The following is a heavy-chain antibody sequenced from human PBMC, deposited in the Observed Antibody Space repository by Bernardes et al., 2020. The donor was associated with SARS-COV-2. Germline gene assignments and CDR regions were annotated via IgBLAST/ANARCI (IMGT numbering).Heavy chain of an antibody. CDR3: VRANAGDFWSGLFWYFDL. V-gene: IGHV3-7*04. D-gene: IGHD3-3*01. J-gene: IGHJ2*01. CDR1: GFTFSDFW. Sequence: GGSLRLSCAASGFTFSDFWMTWVRQAPGKGLEWVASIKQDGSEKYYVDSVKGRFTISRDKAKNSLYLQMNSLRTEDTTVYYCVRANAGDFWSGLFWYFDLWGRGTLVTVSS. CDR2: IKQDGSEK.